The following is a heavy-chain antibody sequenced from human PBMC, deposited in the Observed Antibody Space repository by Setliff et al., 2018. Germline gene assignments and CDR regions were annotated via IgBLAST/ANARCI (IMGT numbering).Heavy chain of an antibody. CDR1: GGTFSSYG. V-gene: IGHV1-69*05. D-gene: IGHD5-18*01. CDR2: TIPIFGST. CDR3: AREGVDTRSSTDYRYYMDV. Sequence: RASVKVSCKASGGTFSSYGISWVRQAPGQGLEWMGGTIPIFGSTNYAQKFQDRVTIITDESTSTAYMELRSLRTEDTAVYYCAREGVDTRSSTDYRYYMDVWGTGTTVTVSS. J-gene: IGHJ6*03.